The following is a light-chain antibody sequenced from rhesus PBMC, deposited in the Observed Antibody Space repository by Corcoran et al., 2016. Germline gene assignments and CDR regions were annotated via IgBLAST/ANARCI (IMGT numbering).Light chain of an antibody. CDR2: GGS. J-gene: IGKJ2*01. CDR1: QSLLHSNGNTY. CDR3: VQAIAFPYS. V-gene: IGKV2-72*01. Sequence: DIVMTQTPLSLPITPGEPASISCRSSQSLLHSNGNTYLHWYLQKPGQSPQLLIYGGSNRASGVPDLFSGRGSGTDFTLKISKVGAEDVGVYYCVQAIAFPYSFGQGTKVEIE.